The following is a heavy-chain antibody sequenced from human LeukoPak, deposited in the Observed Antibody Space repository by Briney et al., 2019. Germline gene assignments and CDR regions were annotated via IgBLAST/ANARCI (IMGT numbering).Heavy chain of an antibody. D-gene: IGHD3-22*01. CDR2: IIPIFGTA. CDR3: ARAPYYYDSSGYYARPYYFDY. V-gene: IGHV1-69*05. CDR1: RCTFSSYA. Sequence: SVKVSCKASRCTFSSYAISWVRQAPGLGLEWMGGIIPIFGTANYAQKFQGRVTITTDESTSTAYVELSSLRSEDTAVYYCARAPYYYDSSGYYARPYYFDYWGQGTLVTVSS. J-gene: IGHJ4*02.